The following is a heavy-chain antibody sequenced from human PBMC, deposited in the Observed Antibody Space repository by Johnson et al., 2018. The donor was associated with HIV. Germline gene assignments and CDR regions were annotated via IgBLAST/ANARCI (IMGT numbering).Heavy chain of an antibody. CDR2: ISLDGGST. J-gene: IGHJ3*02. CDR3: AKDIGSGSGSYNAFDI. D-gene: IGHD3-10*01. Sequence: EVQLVESGGVVVQPGGSLRLSCAASGFTFDDYAMHWVRQAPGKGLEWVSLISLDGGSTYYADSVKGRFTISRDNSKNSLYLQMNSLRAEDTALYYCAKDIGSGSGSYNAFDIWGQGTMVTVSS. CDR1: GFTFDDYA. V-gene: IGHV3-43D*03.